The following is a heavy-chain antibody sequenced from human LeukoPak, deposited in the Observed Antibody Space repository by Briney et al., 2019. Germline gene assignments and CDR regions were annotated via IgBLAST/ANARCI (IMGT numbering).Heavy chain of an antibody. CDR3: ARDRMGSGWYDDAFDT. J-gene: IGHJ3*02. Sequence: SQTLSLTCTVSGGSIGSGDYYWSWIRQPPGKGLEWIGYIYYSGSTYYNPSLKSRVTISVDTSKNQFSLKLSSVTAADTAVYYCARDRMGSGWYDDAFDTWGQGTMVTVSS. V-gene: IGHV4-30-4*08. CDR2: IYYSGST. D-gene: IGHD6-19*01. CDR1: GGSIGSGDYY.